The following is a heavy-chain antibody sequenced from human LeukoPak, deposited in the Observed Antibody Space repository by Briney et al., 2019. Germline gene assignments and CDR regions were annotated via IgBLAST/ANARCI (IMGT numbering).Heavy chain of an antibody. CDR1: GFTFSSYG. J-gene: IGHJ4*02. D-gene: IGHD2-15*01. Sequence: GGSLRLSCAASGFTFSSYGMHWVRQAPGKGLEWVAVIYSGGSTYYADSVKGRFTISRDNSKNTLYLQMNSLRAEDTAVYYCARDPRRILPSDWGQGTLVTVSS. CDR2: IYSGGST. V-gene: IGHV3-66*01. CDR3: ARDPRRILPSD.